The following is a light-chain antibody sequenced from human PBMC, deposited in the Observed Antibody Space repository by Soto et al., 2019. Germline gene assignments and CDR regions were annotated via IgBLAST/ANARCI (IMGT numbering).Light chain of an antibody. V-gene: IGKV1-39*01. CDR3: QQTFRTPHT. CDR2: SAS. J-gene: IGKJ2*01. Sequence: DIQMTQSPASLSASVGDRVTITCRASQTISSYLNWYQQKAGAAPKLLIYSASTLQSGVPSRFSGSGFGTDYTLTISSLQPVDFAVYYCQQTFRTPHTFGQGTKLDIK. CDR1: QTISSY.